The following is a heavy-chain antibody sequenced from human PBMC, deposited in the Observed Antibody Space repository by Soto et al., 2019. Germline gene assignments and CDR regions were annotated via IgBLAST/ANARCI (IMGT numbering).Heavy chain of an antibody. CDR3: ARTTVTASYYYMDV. V-gene: IGHV1-18*01. CDR1: GYTFTNYG. D-gene: IGHD4-17*01. J-gene: IGHJ6*03. CDR2: ISTYNGNT. Sequence: QVQLVQSGAEVKQPGASVKVSCKASGYTFTNYGFTWLRQAPGQVLEWLGWISTYNGNTKYAQKVQGRLTMTTDTSTSTANMELTSLRSDDTALYYCARTTVTASYYYMDVWGKGSTVTVSS.